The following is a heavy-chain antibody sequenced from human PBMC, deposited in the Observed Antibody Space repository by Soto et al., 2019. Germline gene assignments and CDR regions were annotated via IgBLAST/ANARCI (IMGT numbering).Heavy chain of an antibody. CDR3: ARDLDLLWFGELSTGYFAY. CDR1: GFTFSSYW. Sequence: PGGSLRLSCAASGFTFSSYWMHWVRQVPGKGLVWVSRINSDGSSTSYADSVKGRFTISRDNAKNTLYLQMNSLRAEDTAVYYCARDLDLLWFGELSTGYFAYWGQGTLVTVSS. D-gene: IGHD3-10*01. CDR2: INSDGSST. J-gene: IGHJ4*02. V-gene: IGHV3-74*01.